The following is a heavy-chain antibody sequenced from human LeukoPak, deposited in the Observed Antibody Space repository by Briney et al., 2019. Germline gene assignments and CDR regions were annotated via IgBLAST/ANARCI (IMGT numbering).Heavy chain of an antibody. J-gene: IGHJ4*02. D-gene: IGHD3-10*01. CDR1: GYSFINYG. V-gene: IGHV1-18*01. CDR3: ARDLDQYNGRFGGFGHDF. Sequence: ASVKVSCKASGYSFINYGINWVRQAPGQGLEWMGWISAYNGNTNYAQSLQGRVTMTTDTSTSTVYMEMRSLTSDDTAVYYCARDLDQYNGRFGGFGHDFWGQGTLVTVSS. CDR2: ISAYNGNT.